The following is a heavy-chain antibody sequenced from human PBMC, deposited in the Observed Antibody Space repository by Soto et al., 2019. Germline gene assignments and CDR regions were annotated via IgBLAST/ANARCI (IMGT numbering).Heavy chain of an antibody. CDR3: AKDRVNIVVVVAATNVFDY. CDR1: GFTFSSYA. D-gene: IGHD2-15*01. J-gene: IGHJ4*02. Sequence: GGSLRLSCAASGFTFSSYAMSWVRQAPGKGLEWVSTISSSGGSTNYADSVKGRFTISRDNSKNTLYLKMNSLRAEDTAIYYCAKDRVNIVVVVAATNVFDYWGQGTLVTVSS. CDR2: ISSSGGST. V-gene: IGHV3-23*01.